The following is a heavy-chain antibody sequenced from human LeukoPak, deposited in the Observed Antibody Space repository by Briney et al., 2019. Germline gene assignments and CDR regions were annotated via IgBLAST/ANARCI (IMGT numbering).Heavy chain of an antibody. D-gene: IGHD3-10*01. V-gene: IGHV4-59*01. CDR3: ARDYGFQLDY. CDR1: GGSISSYY. CDR2: IYYSGST. Sequence: SETLSLTCTVSGGSISSYYWSWIRQPPGKGLGWIGYIYYSGSTNYNPSLKSRVTISVDTSKNQFSLKLSSVTAADTAVYYCARDYGFQLDYWGQGTLVTVSS. J-gene: IGHJ4*02.